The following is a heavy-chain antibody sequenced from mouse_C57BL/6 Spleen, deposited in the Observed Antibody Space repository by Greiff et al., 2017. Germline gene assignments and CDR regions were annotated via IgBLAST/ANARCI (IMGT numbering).Heavy chain of an antibody. J-gene: IGHJ2*01. Sequence: VQLQQPGAELVRPGSSVKLSCKASGYTFTSYWMHWVKQRPIQGLEWIGNIDPSDSETHYNQKFKDKATLTVDKSSSTAYMQLSSLASEDAAVYCCAREGARNGYHFDYWGKGTTLTVSS. V-gene: IGHV1-52*01. CDR2: IDPSDSET. CDR3: AREGARNGYHFDY. D-gene: IGHD2-2*01. CDR1: GYTFTSYW.